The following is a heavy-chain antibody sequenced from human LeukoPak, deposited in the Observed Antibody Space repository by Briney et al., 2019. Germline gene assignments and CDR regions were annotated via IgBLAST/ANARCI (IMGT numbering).Heavy chain of an antibody. Sequence: SETLSLTCAVYGGSFSGYYWSWIRQPPGKGLEWIGEISHSGSTNYNPSLKSRVTISVDTSKNQFSLKLSSVTAADTAVYYCARARSSWIDYWGQGTLVTVSS. CDR2: ISHSGST. CDR1: GGSFSGYY. D-gene: IGHD6-13*01. J-gene: IGHJ4*02. CDR3: ARARSSWIDY. V-gene: IGHV4-34*01.